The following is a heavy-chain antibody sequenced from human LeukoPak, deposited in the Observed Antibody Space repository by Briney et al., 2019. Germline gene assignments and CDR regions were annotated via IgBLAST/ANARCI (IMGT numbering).Heavy chain of an antibody. Sequence: SVKVSCKASGGTFSSYAISWVRQAPGQGLEWMGGIIPIFGTANYAQKFQGRVTITADESTSTAYMELSSLRSEDTAVYYCARGGRAAGYLQHWGQGTLDTVSS. CDR1: GGTFSSYA. D-gene: IGHD1-26*01. CDR2: IIPIFGTA. J-gene: IGHJ1*01. CDR3: ARGGRAAGYLQH. V-gene: IGHV1-69*13.